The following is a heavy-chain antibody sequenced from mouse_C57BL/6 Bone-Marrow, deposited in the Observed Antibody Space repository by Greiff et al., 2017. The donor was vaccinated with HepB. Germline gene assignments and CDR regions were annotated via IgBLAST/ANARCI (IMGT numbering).Heavy chain of an antibody. V-gene: IGHV7-1*01. CDR1: GFTFSDFY. D-gene: IGHD4-1*01. CDR3: ARDAEFSNPYWYFDV. CDR2: SRNKANDYTT. Sequence: EVQVVESGGGLVQSGRSLRLSCATSGFTFSDFYMEWVRQAPGKGLEWIAASRNKANDYTTEYSASVKGRFIVSRDTSQSILYLQMNALRAEDTAIYYCARDAEFSNPYWYFDVWGTGTTVTVSS. J-gene: IGHJ1*03.